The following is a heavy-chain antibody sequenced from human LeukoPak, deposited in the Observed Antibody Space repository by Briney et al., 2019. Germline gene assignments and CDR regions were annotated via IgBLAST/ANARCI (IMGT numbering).Heavy chain of an antibody. J-gene: IGHJ4*02. CDR3: ARGLGPLTRYCSGGSCPVFDY. D-gene: IGHD2-15*01. Sequence: PGGSLRLSCAASGFTFSSYSMNWVRQAPGKGLEWVSSISSSSSYIYYADSVKGRFTISRDNAKNSLYLQMNSLRAEDTAVYYCARGLGPLTRYCSGGSCPVFDYWGQGTLVTVSS. CDR1: GFTFSSYS. CDR2: ISSSSSYI. V-gene: IGHV3-21*01.